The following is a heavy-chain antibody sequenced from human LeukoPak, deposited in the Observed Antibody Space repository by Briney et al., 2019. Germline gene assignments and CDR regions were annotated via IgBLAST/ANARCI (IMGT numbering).Heavy chain of an antibody. CDR1: GFTFSSYA. V-gene: IGHV3-30-3*01. J-gene: IGHJ4*02. D-gene: IGHD3-10*01. CDR3: AKDNYGSGSLDY. CDR2: ISYDGSNK. Sequence: GGSLRLSCAASGFTFSSYAMHWVRQAPGKGLEWVAVISYDGSNKYYADSVKGRFTISRDNSKNTLYLQMNSLRAEDTAVYYCAKDNYGSGSLDYWGQGTLVTVSS.